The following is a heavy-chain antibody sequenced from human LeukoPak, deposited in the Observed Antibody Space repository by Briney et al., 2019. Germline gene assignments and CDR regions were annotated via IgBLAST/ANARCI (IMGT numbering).Heavy chain of an antibody. J-gene: IGHJ6*02. V-gene: IGHV3-23*01. CDR2: ISASGGST. D-gene: IGHD2-2*01. Sequence: GSLRLSCAASGFTFSSYAMSWVRQAPGKGLEWVSAISASGGSTYYADSMKGRFTISRDNSKNTLYLQMNSLRAEDTAVYYCARVVVPAAQYYYYYGMDVWGQGTTVTVSS. CDR3: ARVVVPAAQYYYYYGMDV. CDR1: GFTFSSYA.